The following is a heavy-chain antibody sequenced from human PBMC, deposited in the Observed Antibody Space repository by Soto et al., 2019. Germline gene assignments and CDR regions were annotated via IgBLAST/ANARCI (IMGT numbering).Heavy chain of an antibody. V-gene: IGHV3-49*03. CDR1: GFTFGDYA. D-gene: IGHD6-13*01. CDR2: IRSKAYGGTT. CDR3: TRVPQPGYSSSWSDY. Sequence: GGSLRLSCTASGFTFGDYAMSWFRQAPGKGLEWVGFIRSKAYGGTTEYAASVKGRFTISRDDSKSIAYLQMNSLKTEDTAVYYCTRVPQPGYSSSWSDYWGQGTLVTVSS. J-gene: IGHJ4*02.